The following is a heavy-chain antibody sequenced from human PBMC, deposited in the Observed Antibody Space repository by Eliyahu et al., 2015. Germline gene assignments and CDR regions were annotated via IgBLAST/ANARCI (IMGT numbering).Heavy chain of an antibody. D-gene: IGHD3-10*01. CDR1: GFTFSSYA. Sequence: EVKLLGSGGGLIQPGGSLRLSCAAXGFTFSSYAMSWVRQAPGKGLEWVSMTSAGGRTTFYADSVKGRFTISRDNSKNTLYLQMNSLRAEDSALYYCAKEFDTGWMGSLDYWGQGALVTVSS. J-gene: IGHJ4*02. V-gene: IGHV3-23*01. CDR2: TSAGGRTT. CDR3: AKEFDTGWMGSLDY.